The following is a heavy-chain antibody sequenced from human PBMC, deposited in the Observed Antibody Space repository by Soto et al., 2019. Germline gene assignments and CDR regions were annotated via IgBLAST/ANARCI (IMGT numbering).Heavy chain of an antibody. J-gene: IGHJ4*02. CDR1: GDSMNTDKW. CDR3: ARKIGGYYPFDY. V-gene: IGHV4-28*01. D-gene: IGHD3-22*01. Sequence: QVHLQESGPGLVKPSDTLSLTCAVSGDSMNTDKWWGWIRQPPGKGLEWIGYSKHSGSTHYNPSLKSRVTMSVDTSKNQFSLKLTSVTAADTAVYYCARKIGGYYPFDYWGQGILVTVSS. CDR2: SKHSGST.